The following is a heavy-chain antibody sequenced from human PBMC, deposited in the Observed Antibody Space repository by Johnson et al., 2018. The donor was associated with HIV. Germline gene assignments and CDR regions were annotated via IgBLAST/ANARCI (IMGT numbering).Heavy chain of an antibody. J-gene: IGHJ3*02. CDR2: IYSGGST. Sequence: EMQLVESGGGVVQPGRSLRLSCAASGLTVSTNDINWVRQAPGKGLEWVSVIYSGGSTYYADSVKGRFTISRDNSKTSLHLQMNSLRAEDTAVYYCAREKASEFRELFHKKDASDIWGQGTMVTVSS. CDR1: GLTVSTND. CDR3: AREKASEFRELFHKKDASDI. D-gene: IGHD3-10*01. V-gene: IGHV3-66*01.